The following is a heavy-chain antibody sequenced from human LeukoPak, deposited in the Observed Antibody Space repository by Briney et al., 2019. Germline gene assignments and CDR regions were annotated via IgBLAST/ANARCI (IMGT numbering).Heavy chain of an antibody. CDR1: GASISTYY. D-gene: IGHD3-10*01. V-gene: IGHV4-4*07. Sequence: PSETLSLTCTVSGASISTYYWSWVRQPAGKGLEWIGRFYIDGSTNYNPSLKSRVTISVDTSKNQLSLKLSSVTAADTAVYYCARRRGDYGSGELDIWGQGTMVTVSS. J-gene: IGHJ3*02. CDR3: ARRRGDYGSGELDI. CDR2: FYIDGST.